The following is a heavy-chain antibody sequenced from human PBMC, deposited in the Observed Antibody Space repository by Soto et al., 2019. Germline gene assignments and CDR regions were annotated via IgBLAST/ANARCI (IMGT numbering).Heavy chain of an antibody. J-gene: IGHJ4*02. Sequence: SETLSLTCAVSGGSISSGGYSWSWIRQPPGKGLEWIGYIYYRANPNYNPSLKSRVTISQDTSKNQFSLKLSSVTAADTAVYYCARHYGDGYDYVDYWGQGTLVTVSS. V-gene: IGHV4-61*08. CDR3: ARHYGDGYDYVDY. CDR2: IYYRANP. CDR1: GGSISSGGYS. D-gene: IGHD5-12*01.